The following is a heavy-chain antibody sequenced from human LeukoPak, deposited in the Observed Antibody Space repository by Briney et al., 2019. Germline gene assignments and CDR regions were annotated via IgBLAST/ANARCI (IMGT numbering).Heavy chain of an antibody. CDR2: ISSSSSHI. J-gene: IGHJ4*02. CDR1: GFTFSSYW. D-gene: IGHD2-2*01. Sequence: GGSLRLSCAASGFTFSSYWMHWVRQAPGKGLEWVSSISSSSSHIYYADSVKGRFTISRDNAKNSLYLQMNSLRAEDTAVYYCARERQYQSRGFDYWGQGTLVTVSS. CDR3: ARERQYQSRGFDY. V-gene: IGHV3-21*01.